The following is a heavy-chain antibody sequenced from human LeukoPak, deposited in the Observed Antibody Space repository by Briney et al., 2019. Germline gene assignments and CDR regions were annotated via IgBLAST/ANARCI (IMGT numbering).Heavy chain of an antibody. D-gene: IGHD3-3*01. J-gene: IGHJ6*04. CDR1: GFTFRSYT. CDR3: ARDPNYDGGV. Sequence: GGSLRLSCAASGFTFRSYTMNWVRQTPGKGLEWVSSISSGSHYIHYADSVEGRFTISRDNAKNSLYLQMNSLRAEDTAVYYCARDPNYDGGVWGKGTTVTASS. CDR2: ISSGSHYI. V-gene: IGHV3-21*01.